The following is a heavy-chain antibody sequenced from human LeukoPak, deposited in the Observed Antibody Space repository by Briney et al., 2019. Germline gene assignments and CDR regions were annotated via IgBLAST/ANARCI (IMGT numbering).Heavy chain of an antibody. CDR3: ARSPPDTAMVLDY. CDR2: IWYDGSNK. CDR1: GFTFSNYG. Sequence: GGSPRLSCAASGFTFSNYGMHWVRQAPGKGLEWVAVIWYDGSNKYYADSVKGRFTISRDNSKDTLYLQMNSLRAEDTAVYYCARSPPDTAMVLDYWGQGTLVTVSS. V-gene: IGHV3-33*01. D-gene: IGHD5-18*01. J-gene: IGHJ4*02.